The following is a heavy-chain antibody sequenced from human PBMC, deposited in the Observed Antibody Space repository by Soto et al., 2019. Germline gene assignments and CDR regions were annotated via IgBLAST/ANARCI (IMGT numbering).Heavy chain of an antibody. CDR1: GFTFSSYS. D-gene: IGHD6-19*01. CDR3: ARSFVELDLSPPGWSGSGINNWFDP. J-gene: IGHJ5*02. Sequence: PGGSLRLSCAASGFTFSSYSMNWVRQAPGKGLEWVSSISSSSSYIYYADSVKGRFTISRDNAKNSLYLQMNSLRAEDTAVYYCARSFVELDLSPPGWSGSGINNWFDPWGQGTLVTVSS. CDR2: ISSSSSYI. V-gene: IGHV3-21*01.